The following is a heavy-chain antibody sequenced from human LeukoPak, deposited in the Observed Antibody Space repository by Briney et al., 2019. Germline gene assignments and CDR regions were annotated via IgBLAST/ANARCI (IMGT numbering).Heavy chain of an antibody. J-gene: IGHJ4*02. CDR3: VGEAPCY. Sequence: PGGSLRLSCAASGLSFSSYWMTWIRQSPEKGLEWVAHIKEDGTVKYYVDSVKGRFTISRDNAKNSVYLQMNDVRVEDTAVYYCVGEAPCYWGQGALVTVSS. V-gene: IGHV3-7*01. CDR1: GLSFSSYW. CDR2: IKEDGTVK.